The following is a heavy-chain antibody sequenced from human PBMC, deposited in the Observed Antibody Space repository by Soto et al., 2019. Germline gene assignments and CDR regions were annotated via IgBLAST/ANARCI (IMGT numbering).Heavy chain of an antibody. V-gene: IGHV2-5*02. CDR3: AHTPDCSGGSCYSAAEYFQH. D-gene: IGHD2-15*01. CDR1: GFSLSTSGVG. CDR2: IYWDDDK. J-gene: IGHJ1*01. Sequence: SGPTLVKPTQTLTLTCTFSGFSLSTSGVGVGWIRQPPGKALEWLALIYWDDDKRYSPSLKSRLTLTKDTSKNQVFLTMTNMDPVDTATYYCAHTPDCSGGSCYSAAEYFQHWGQGTLVTVSS.